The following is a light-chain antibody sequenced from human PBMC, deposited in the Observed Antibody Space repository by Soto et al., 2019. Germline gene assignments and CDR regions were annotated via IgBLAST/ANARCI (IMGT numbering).Light chain of an antibody. CDR1: SSDVGSYNL. V-gene: IGLV2-23*03. CDR3: CSYAGSSTFYV. Sequence: QLALAHPASVSGSPGQSITISCTGTSSDVGSYNLVSWYQQHPGKAPKLMIYEGSKRPSGVSNRFSGSKSGNTASLTISGLQAEDEADYYCCSYAGSSTFYVFGTGTKVTVL. CDR2: EGS. J-gene: IGLJ1*01.